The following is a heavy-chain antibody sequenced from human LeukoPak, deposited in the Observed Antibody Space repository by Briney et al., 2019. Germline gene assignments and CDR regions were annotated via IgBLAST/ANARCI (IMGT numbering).Heavy chain of an antibody. CDR2: ISRSNNV. CDR3: ASTIDKDDFWSGYPLDY. J-gene: IGHJ4*02. V-gene: IGHV3-69-1*01. D-gene: IGHD3-3*01. Sequence: GGSLRLSCAASGFTFSAYDMNWVRQAPGKGLEWVSYISRSNNVYYADSVKGRFTISRDSAKNSLYLQMNSLRAEDTAVYYCASTIDKDDFWSGYPLDYWGQGTLVTVSS. CDR1: GFTFSAYD.